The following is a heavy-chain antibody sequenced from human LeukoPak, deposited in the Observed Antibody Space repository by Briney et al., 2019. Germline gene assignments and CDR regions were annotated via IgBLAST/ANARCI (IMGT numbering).Heavy chain of an antibody. Sequence: SETLSLTCAVYGGSFSGYYWSWIRQPPGKGLEWIGEINDSGSTNYNESLKSRVTISVDTSKNQFSLKLSSVTAADTAVYYCAREVGQWLVPLVWGQGTLVTVSS. CDR3: AREVGQWLVPLV. CDR2: INDSGST. D-gene: IGHD6-19*01. V-gene: IGHV4-34*01. J-gene: IGHJ4*02. CDR1: GGSFSGYY.